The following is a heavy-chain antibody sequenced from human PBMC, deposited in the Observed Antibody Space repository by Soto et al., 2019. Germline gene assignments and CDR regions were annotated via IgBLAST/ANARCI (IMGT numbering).Heavy chain of an antibody. CDR1: GFTFTSSA. CDR3: VWSVAGTLTDKYYFDY. D-gene: IGHD6-19*01. Sequence: SVKVSCKASGFTFTSSAVQWVRQALGQRLEWIGWIVVGSGNTNYAQKFQERVTITRDMSTSTAYMELSSLRSEDTAVYYCVWSVAGTLTDKYYFDYWGQGTLVTVSS. V-gene: IGHV1-58*01. J-gene: IGHJ4*02. CDR2: IVVGSGNT.